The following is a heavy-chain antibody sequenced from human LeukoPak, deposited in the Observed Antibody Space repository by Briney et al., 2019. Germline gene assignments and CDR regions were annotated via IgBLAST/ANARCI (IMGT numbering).Heavy chain of an antibody. CDR2: ISGYNGNT. CDR1: GYTFTNYG. J-gene: IGHJ4*02. Sequence: GASAKVSCKASGYTFTNYGINWVRQASGQGLEWMGWISGYNGNTKYAQRLQGRLTMTTDTSTSTAYMDLRSLTSDDTAVYYCARDLEDTAMPDSSVYWGQGTLVTVSS. CDR3: ARDLEDTAMPDSSVY. V-gene: IGHV1-18*01. D-gene: IGHD5-18*01.